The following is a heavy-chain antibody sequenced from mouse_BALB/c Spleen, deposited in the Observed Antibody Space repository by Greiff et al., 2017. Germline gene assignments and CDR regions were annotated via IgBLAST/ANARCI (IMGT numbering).Heavy chain of an antibody. CDR2: INSNGGST. CDR1: GFTFSSYY. V-gene: IGHV5-6-2*01. D-gene: IGHD1-1*01. CDR3: ARRYSGSSGYFDV. Sequence: EVQLVESGGGLVKLGGSLKLSCAASGFTFSSYYMSWVRQTPEKRLELVAAINSNGGSTYYPDTVKGRFTISRDNAKNTLYLQMSSLKSEDTALYYCARRYSGSSGYFDVWGAGTTVTVSS. J-gene: IGHJ1*01.